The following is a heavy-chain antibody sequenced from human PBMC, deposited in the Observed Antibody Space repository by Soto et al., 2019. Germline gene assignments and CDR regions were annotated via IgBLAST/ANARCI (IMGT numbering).Heavy chain of an antibody. CDR2: IIPIFGTA. D-gene: IGHD3-22*01. J-gene: IGHJ4*02. CDR3: ASRENTYYYDSSGYCDY. CDR1: GGTFSSYA. V-gene: IGHV1-69*06. Sequence: QVQLVQSGAEVKKPGSSVKVSCKASGGTFSSYAISWVRQAPGQGLEWMGGIIPIFGTANYAQKFQGRVTITADKSTSRANMELSSLRSEDTVVYYWASRENTYYYDSSGYCDYWGQGTLVTVSS.